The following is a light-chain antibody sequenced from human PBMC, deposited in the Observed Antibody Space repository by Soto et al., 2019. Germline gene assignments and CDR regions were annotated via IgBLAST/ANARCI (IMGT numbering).Light chain of an antibody. Sequence: QSVLTQPASVSGSPGQSITISCTGTSGDIGSYNRVSWYQQHPGKAPKLMLYGVSKRPSGVSNRFSGSKSGNRASLTISGLQAEDEADYYCSSHTTSSALQVFGTGTKLTVL. CDR2: GVS. J-gene: IGLJ1*01. CDR3: SSHTTSSALQV. CDR1: SGDIGSYNR. V-gene: IGLV2-14*01.